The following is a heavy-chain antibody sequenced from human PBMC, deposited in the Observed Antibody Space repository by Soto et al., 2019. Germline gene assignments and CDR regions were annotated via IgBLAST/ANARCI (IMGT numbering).Heavy chain of an antibody. CDR2: ISYDGSNK. V-gene: IGHV3-30*18. CDR1: GFTFSSYG. D-gene: IGHD3-10*01. Sequence: QVQLVESGGGVVQPGRSLRLSCAASGFTFSSYGMHWVRQAPGKGLEWVAVISYDGSNKYYADSVKGRFTISSDNSKNTLYLQMNSLRAEDTAVYYCAKDLSGGITMVRGILDYWGQGTLVTVSS. J-gene: IGHJ4*02. CDR3: AKDLSGGITMVRGILDY.